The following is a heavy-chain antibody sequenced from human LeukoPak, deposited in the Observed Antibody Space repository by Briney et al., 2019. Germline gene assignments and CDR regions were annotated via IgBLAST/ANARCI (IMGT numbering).Heavy chain of an antibody. CDR3: AKGLREYDFWSGYAT. CDR2: ISVSGGSP. D-gene: IGHD3-3*01. CDR1: GFTFSSYA. V-gene: IGHV3-23*01. J-gene: IGHJ5*02. Sequence: PWGSLRLSCAASGFTFSSYAMMWVRQAPGKGLDWVSTISVSGGSPNYADSVKGRFTISRDNSKNTLFLQMNSLRAEDTALYYCAKGLREYDFWSGYATWGQGTLVTVSS.